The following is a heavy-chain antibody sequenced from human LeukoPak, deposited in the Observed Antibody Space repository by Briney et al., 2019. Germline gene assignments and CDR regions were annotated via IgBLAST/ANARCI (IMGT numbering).Heavy chain of an antibody. V-gene: IGHV3-21*01. CDR3: ARVDWSVVPAAITPLYFDY. D-gene: IGHD2-2*02. J-gene: IGHJ4*02. Sequence: GGSLRLSCAASGFTFSSYSMNWVRQAPGKGLEWVSSISSSSSYIYYADSVKGRFTISRDNAKNSLYLQMNSLSAEDTAVYYCARVDWSVVPAAITPLYFDYWGQGTLVTVSS. CDR1: GFTFSSYS. CDR2: ISSSSSYI.